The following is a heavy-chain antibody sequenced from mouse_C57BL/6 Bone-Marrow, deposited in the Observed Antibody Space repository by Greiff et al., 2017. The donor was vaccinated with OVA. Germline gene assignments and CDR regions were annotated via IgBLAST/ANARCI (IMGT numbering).Heavy chain of an antibody. J-gene: IGHJ4*01. CDR2: IDPENGDT. CDR1: GFTITDDY. Sequence: VQLQQSGAELVRPGASVKLSCTASGFTITDDYMHWVKQRPEQGLEWIGWIDPENGDTDYAQQFKGKATITADTSSNTAYLQLSSLTSEDTAVYYCTTEDAMDYWGQGTSVTVSS. CDR3: TTEDAMDY. V-gene: IGHV14-4*01.